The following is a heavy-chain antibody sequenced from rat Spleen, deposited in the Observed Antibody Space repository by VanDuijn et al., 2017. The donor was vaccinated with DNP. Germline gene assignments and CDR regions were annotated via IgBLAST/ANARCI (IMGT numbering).Heavy chain of an antibody. D-gene: IGHD5-1*01. CDR2: ISPSGSRP. Sequence: EVQLVESGGGLVQPGRSLKLSCAASGFIFSNYGMAWVRQAPKKGLEWVAAISPSGSRPYSPDSVKGRFTISRDTAKSSLYLQMNSLKSEDTATYYCATGSSDYWGQGVMVTVSS. J-gene: IGHJ2*01. CDR3: ATGSSDY. V-gene: IGHV5S13*01. CDR1: GFIFSNYG.